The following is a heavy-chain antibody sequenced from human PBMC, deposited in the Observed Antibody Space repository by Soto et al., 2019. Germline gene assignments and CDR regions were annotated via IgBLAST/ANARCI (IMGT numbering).Heavy chain of an antibody. J-gene: IGHJ6*02. CDR3: ARDRGVSPPNYYYHGMDV. D-gene: IGHD3-10*01. V-gene: IGHV3-53*02. CDR1: GFTVSSNY. Sequence: EVQLGETEGGLIQPGGSLRLSCAASGFTVSSNYMSWVRQAPGKGLEWVSVIYSGGSTYYADSVKGRFTISRDNSKNTLYLQLNSLRAEDTAVYYCARDRGVSPPNYYYHGMDVWGQGTTVTVSS. CDR2: IYSGGST.